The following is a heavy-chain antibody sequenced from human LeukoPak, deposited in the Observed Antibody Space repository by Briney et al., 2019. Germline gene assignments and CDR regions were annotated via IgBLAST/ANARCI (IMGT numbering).Heavy chain of an antibody. CDR3: AGNYGPYYFDY. CDR1: FRNYG. Sequence: FRNYGMNLVSKPPVTGMEWVAVIWYDGSNKYYADSVKGRFTISRDNSKNTLYLQMNSLRAEDTAVYYCAGNYGPYYFDYWGQRTLVTVSS. CDR2: IWYDGSNK. D-gene: IGHD3-10*01. V-gene: IGHV3-33*01. J-gene: IGHJ4*02.